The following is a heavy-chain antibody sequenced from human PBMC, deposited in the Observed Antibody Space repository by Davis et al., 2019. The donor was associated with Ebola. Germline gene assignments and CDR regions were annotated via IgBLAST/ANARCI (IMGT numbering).Heavy chain of an antibody. CDR3: ASGLGWELLRRNEAFDI. CDR1: GYTFTDYF. CDR2: INANNGAT. Sequence: ASVKVSCKASGYTFTDYFIHWVRQAPGQGLEWMGWINANNGATRSAENFQGRVTMTRDTSISTAYMEVNTLRSDDTAVYYCASGLGWELLRRNEAFDIWGRGTLVTFSS. D-gene: IGHD4-23*01. J-gene: IGHJ3*02. V-gene: IGHV1-2*02.